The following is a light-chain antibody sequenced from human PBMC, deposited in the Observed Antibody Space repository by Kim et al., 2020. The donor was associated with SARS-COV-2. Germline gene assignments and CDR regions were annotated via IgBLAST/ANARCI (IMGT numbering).Light chain of an antibody. CDR1: TLENKY. Sequence: SYELTQPPSVSVSPGQTASITCSGDTLENKYVSWYQQKAGQSPVVVIYQTTNRPSAIPARFSGSTSGNTATLTISGTQAVDEADYYCQTWASSTPVFGGGTQLTVL. V-gene: IGLV3-1*01. CDR2: QTT. J-gene: IGLJ2*01. CDR3: QTWASSTPV.